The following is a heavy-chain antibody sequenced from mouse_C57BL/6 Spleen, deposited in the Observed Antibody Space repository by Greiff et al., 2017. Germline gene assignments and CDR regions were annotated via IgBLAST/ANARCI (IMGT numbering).Heavy chain of an antibody. Sequence: VQLQQSGAELVKPGASVKMSCKASGYTFTSYRITWVKQRPGQGLEWIGDIYPGSGSTNYNEKFKSKATLTVDTSYSTDYMQLSSLTSEDSAVYCCAREDDCGSSYVWFAYWGTGTLVTVSA. J-gene: IGHJ3*01. CDR1: GYTFTSYR. CDR2: IYPGSGST. V-gene: IGHV1-55*01. CDR3: AREDDCGSSYVWFAY. D-gene: IGHD1-1*01.